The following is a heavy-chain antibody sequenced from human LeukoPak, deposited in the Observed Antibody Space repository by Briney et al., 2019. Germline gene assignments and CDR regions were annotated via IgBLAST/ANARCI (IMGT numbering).Heavy chain of an antibody. CDR1: GFTFSSYA. V-gene: IGHV3-23*01. CDR2: ISGSGGST. CDR3: AKGPSSIAAAGNR. Sequence: GGSLRLSCAASGFTFSSYAMSWVRQAPGKGREWVSAISGSGGSTYYADSVRGRFTISRDNSKNTLYLQMNSLRAEDTAVYYCAKGPSSIAAAGNRWGQGTLVTVSS. J-gene: IGHJ5*02. D-gene: IGHD6-13*01.